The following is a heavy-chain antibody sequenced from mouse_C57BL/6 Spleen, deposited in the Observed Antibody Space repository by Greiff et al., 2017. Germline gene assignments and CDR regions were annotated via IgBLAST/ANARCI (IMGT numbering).Heavy chain of an antibody. Sequence: QVQLQQPGTELVKPGASVKLSCKASGYTFTSYWMHWVKQRPGQGLEWIGNINPSNGGTNYNEKFKSKATLTVYKSSSTAYMQLSSLTSEDSAVYYCARPDGYLYAMDYWGQGTSVTVSS. CDR2: INPSNGGT. CDR3: ARPDGYLYAMDY. J-gene: IGHJ4*01. D-gene: IGHD2-3*01. CDR1: GYTFTSYW. V-gene: IGHV1-53*01.